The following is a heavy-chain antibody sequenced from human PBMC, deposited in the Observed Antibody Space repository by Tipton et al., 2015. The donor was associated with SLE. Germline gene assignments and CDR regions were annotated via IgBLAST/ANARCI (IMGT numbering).Heavy chain of an antibody. CDR3: ARGGRGDGGNPFDP. D-gene: IGHD4-23*01. CDR1: GGSFSGYY. V-gene: IGHV4-34*01. CDR2: INHSGST. Sequence: TLSLTCAVYGGSFSGYYWSWIRQPSGKGLEWIGEINHSGSTNYNPSLRSRVTISMDTSKNQLSLKLSSVTAADTAVYYCARGGRGDGGNPFDPWGQGTLVTVSS. J-gene: IGHJ5*02.